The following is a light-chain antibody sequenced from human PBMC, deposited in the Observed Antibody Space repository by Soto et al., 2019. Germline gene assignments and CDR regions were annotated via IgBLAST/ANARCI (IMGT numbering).Light chain of an antibody. CDR2: LTS. CDR1: RSIGNY. J-gene: IGKJ1*01. V-gene: IGKV1-39*01. CDR3: QQYQTYST. Sequence: DIQMTQSPSSLSASVGDRVTITCRASRSIGNYLNWYQQKPESAPKLLIYLTSSLQSGVPSRFSGSGSGTDFTLTISSLQPEDFATYYCQQYQTYSTFGQGTKVEVK.